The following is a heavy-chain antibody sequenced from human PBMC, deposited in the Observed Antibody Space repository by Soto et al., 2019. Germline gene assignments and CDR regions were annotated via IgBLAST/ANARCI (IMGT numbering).Heavy chain of an antibody. D-gene: IGHD6-19*01. CDR3: AREWQWLSQGYFQH. V-gene: IGHV1-69*13. J-gene: IGHJ1*01. CDR2: IIPIFGTA. Sequence: SVKVSCKASGGTFSSYAISWVRQAPGQGLEWMGGIIPIFGTANYAQKFLGRVTITADESTSTAYMELSSLRSEDTAVYYCAREWQWLSQGYFQHWGQGTLVTVS. CDR1: GGTFSSYA.